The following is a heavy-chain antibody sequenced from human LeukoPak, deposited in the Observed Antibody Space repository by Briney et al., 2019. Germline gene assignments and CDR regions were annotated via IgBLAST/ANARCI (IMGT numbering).Heavy chain of an antibody. CDR3: VKSVGTYYDFWSGYYDSDY. V-gene: IGHV3-64D*06. CDR2: ISSNGGST. J-gene: IGHJ4*02. Sequence: PGGSLRLSCSASGFTFSSYAMHWVRQAPGKGLEYVSAISSNGGSTYYADSVKGRFTISRDNSKNTPYLQMSSLRAEDTAVYYCVKSVGTYYDFWSGYYDSDYWGQGTLVTVSS. CDR1: GFTFSSYA. D-gene: IGHD3-3*01.